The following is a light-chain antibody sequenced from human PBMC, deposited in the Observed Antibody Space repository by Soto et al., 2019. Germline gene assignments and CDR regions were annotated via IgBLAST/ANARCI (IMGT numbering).Light chain of an antibody. CDR2: AAS. Sequence: DIQMTQSPSSLSASVGDRVTITCRASQGISNYLAWYQQKPGKVPKLLIYAASTLPTGVPSRFSGSGSGTDFTLTISCLQPEDVATYYCQKYNSAPSTFGQGTKVEIK. V-gene: IGKV1-27*01. J-gene: IGKJ1*01. CDR1: QGISNY. CDR3: QKYNSAPST.